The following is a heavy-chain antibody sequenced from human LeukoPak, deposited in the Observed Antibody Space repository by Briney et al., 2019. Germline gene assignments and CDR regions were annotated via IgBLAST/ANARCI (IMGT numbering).Heavy chain of an antibody. CDR2: ISGDGGST. D-gene: IGHD6-13*01. CDR3: ATLPIAAAGTGYFDY. Sequence: QPGGSLILSCAASGFTFDDYAMHWVRQAPGKGLEWVSLISGDGGSTYYADSVKGRFTISRDNSKNSLYLQMNSLRTEDTALYYCATLPIAAAGTGYFDYWGQGTLVTVSS. V-gene: IGHV3-43*02. J-gene: IGHJ4*02. CDR1: GFTFDDYA.